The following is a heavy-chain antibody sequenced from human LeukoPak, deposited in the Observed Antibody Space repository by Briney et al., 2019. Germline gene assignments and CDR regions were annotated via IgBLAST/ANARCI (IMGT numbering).Heavy chain of an antibody. CDR1: GGSISSSSYY. J-gene: IGHJ5*02. CDR2: IYYRGST. D-gene: IGHD2-15*01. CDR3: ARQQCNGGSCYSRAIWFDP. Sequence: SETLSLTCTVSGGSISSSSYYWGWIRQPPGKGLEWIGRIYYRGSTYYNPSLKSRVTISVDPSKNQFSLKLSSVTAADTAVYYCARQQCNGGSCYSRAIWFDPWGQGTLVTVSS. V-gene: IGHV4-39*01.